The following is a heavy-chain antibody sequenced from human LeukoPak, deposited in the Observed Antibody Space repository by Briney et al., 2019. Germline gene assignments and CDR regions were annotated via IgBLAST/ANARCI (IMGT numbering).Heavy chain of an antibody. J-gene: IGHJ6*03. CDR1: GGSFSGYY. CDR2: INHSGST. D-gene: IGHD2-2*01. Sequence: SSETLSLTCTVYGGSFSGYYWSWIRQPPGKGLEWIGEINHSGSTNYNPSLKSRVTISVDTSKNQFSLKLSSVTAADTAVYYCARGFVVVPAAIEDYYYMDVWGKGTTVTVPS. CDR3: ARGFVVVPAAIEDYYYMDV. V-gene: IGHV4-34*01.